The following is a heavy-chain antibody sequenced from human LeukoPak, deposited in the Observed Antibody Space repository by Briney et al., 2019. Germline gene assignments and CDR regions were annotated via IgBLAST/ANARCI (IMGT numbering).Heavy chain of an antibody. CDR2: ISYDGSNK. J-gene: IGHJ4*02. Sequence: PGRSLRLSCAASGFTFSSYAMHWVRQAPGKGLEWVAVISYDGSNKYYADSVKGRFTISRDNSKNSLYLQVNSLRAEDTAVYYCLPRRRVCYWGQGTLVTVSS. V-gene: IGHV3-30*04. CDR3: LPRRRVCY. CDR1: GFTFSSYA.